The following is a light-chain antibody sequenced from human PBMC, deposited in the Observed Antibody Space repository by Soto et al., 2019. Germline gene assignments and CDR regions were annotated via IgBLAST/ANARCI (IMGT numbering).Light chain of an antibody. CDR3: QQFYYYPHT. Sequence: IQMTQSPSSLSASVGDGVTLTCRASHTIATYLNWYQQKPGQGPDVLIYGAYRLHVGVPSRFTGSGYGTDFTLTINILQPEDFAIYYCQQFYYYPHTFGQGTILEVK. V-gene: IGKV1-39*01. J-gene: IGKJ2*01. CDR2: GAY. CDR1: HTIATY.